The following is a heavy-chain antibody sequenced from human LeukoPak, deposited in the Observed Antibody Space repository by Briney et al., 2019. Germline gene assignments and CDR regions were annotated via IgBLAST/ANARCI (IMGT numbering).Heavy chain of an antibody. CDR2: IYYSGST. CDR3: ARQKITTSDY. V-gene: IGHV4-39*01. D-gene: IGHD3-22*01. Sequence: SETLSLTCTVSGGSISTSSYYWGWIRQPPGKGLEWIGSIYYSGSTYYNPSLKSRVTMSVDTSKNHFSLRLSSVTAAGTAVYFCARQKITTSDYWGQGTVVTVSS. J-gene: IGHJ4*02. CDR1: GGSISTSSYY.